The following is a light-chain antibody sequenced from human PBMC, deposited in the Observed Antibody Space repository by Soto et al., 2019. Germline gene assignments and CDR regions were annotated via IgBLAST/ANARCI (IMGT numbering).Light chain of an antibody. Sequence: EIVMTQSPATLSVSPGERATLSCRASQSVGSNLAWYQQKPGQAPRLLIYGASTRATGIPARFSGSGSGTEFTLPISSLQSADFATYFCQQYNNWPPPRTFGRGTKVEIK. CDR2: GAS. J-gene: IGKJ4*02. CDR1: QSVGSN. CDR3: QQYNNWPPPRT. V-gene: IGKV3-15*01.